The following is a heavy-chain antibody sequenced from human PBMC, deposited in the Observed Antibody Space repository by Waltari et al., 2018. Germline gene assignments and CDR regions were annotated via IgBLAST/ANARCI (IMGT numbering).Heavy chain of an antibody. J-gene: IGHJ4*02. Sequence: EVQLVRSGAGVKKPGATVKVSSKVSVSTSTDSYMPWVQQPPGKGLEWMGLVDPEDGETIYAQKFQGRVTITADTSKDTAYMELSSLRSEDTSVYYCATAQAPIVGATMPFDYWRQGPLVTVSS. CDR3: ATAQAPIVGATMPFDY. CDR2: VDPEDGET. D-gene: IGHD1-26*01. V-gene: IGHV1-69-2*01. CDR1: VSTSTDSY.